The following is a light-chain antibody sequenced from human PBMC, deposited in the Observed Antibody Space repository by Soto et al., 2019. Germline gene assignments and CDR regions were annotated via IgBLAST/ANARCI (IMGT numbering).Light chain of an antibody. CDR3: SSFTSSTTYV. Sequence: QSALNQSASVSGSPGQSITISCTGTSSDVGSYNHVSWYQQHPGEVPKLIIFNVNDRPSGVSNRFSGSKSGNTASLTISGLQAEDEADYYCSSFTSSTTYVFGTGTKVTVL. CDR2: NVN. V-gene: IGLV2-14*01. J-gene: IGLJ1*01. CDR1: SSDVGSYNH.